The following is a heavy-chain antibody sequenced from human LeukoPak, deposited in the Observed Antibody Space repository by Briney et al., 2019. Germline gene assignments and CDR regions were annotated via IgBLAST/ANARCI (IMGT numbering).Heavy chain of an antibody. Sequence: GASVKVSCKASGYSFSSYYMIWVRQAPGQGLEWMGIINPSGGSTYYAQKFQGRVTMTRDMSTSTVYMELSSLRSEDTALHYCASGSHVRVYDSNPYYGHYWGQGTLVTVSS. CDR1: GYSFSSYY. J-gene: IGHJ4*02. D-gene: IGHD3-22*01. V-gene: IGHV1-46*01. CDR2: INPSGGST. CDR3: ASGSHVRVYDSNPYYGHY.